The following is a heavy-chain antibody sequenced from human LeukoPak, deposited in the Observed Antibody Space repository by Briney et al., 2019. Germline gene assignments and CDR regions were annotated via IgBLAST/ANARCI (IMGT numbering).Heavy chain of an antibody. V-gene: IGHV1-8*01. CDR3: ARGLGGSYSLDFDY. CDR1: GYSFTSYD. D-gene: IGHD1-26*01. Sequence: GASVKVSCKASGYSFTSYDINWVRQATGQGLEWMGWMNPNSGNTGYAQKFQGRVTMTRNTSISTAYMELSSLRSEDTAVYYCARGLGGSYSLDFDYWGQGTLVTVSS. J-gene: IGHJ4*02. CDR2: MNPNSGNT.